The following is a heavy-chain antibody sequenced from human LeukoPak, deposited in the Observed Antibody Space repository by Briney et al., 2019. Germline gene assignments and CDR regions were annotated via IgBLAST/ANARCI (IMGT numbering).Heavy chain of an antibody. Sequence: GGSLRLSCAASGFIVSSNFVSWVRQAPGKGLEGVSVIYSGGNTYYADYVKGRFTISRDNSKNTLYLQMNSLRAEDTAVYHCARDRLPPLGAFDIWGQGTMVTVSS. CDR3: ARDRLPPLGAFDI. CDR1: GFIVSSNF. J-gene: IGHJ3*02. CDR2: IYSGGNT. V-gene: IGHV3-66*01. D-gene: IGHD3-16*01.